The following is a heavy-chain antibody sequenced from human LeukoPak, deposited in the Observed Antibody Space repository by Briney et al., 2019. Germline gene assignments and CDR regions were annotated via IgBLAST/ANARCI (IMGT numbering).Heavy chain of an antibody. CDR3: ARAGATSQHDY. D-gene: IGHD1-26*01. V-gene: IGHV4-34*01. Sequence: PSETLSLTCAVYGGSFSGYYWSWIRQPPGKGLEWIGEINHSGSTNYNPSLKSRVTISVDTSKNQFSLKLSSVTAADTAVYYCARAGATSQHDYWGQGTLVTVSS. J-gene: IGHJ4*02. CDR2: INHSGST. CDR1: GGSFSGYY.